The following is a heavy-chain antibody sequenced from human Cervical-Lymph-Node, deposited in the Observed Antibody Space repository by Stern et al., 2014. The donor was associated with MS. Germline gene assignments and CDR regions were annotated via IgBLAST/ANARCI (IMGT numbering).Heavy chain of an antibody. D-gene: IGHD5-12*01. V-gene: IGHV4-4*02. CDR1: GGSISDTNW. CDR2: IYHSGTA. J-gene: IGHJ4*02. Sequence: QVQLQQSGPGLVKPSGTLSLTCAVSGGSISDTNWWSWVRQTPGMGLEWIGKIYHSGTAISSPSLESRVTMSVDKSKNQFSLELKSVTAADTAVYYCARVYSGYDWFDYWGQGTPVTVSS. CDR3: ARVYSGYDWFDY.